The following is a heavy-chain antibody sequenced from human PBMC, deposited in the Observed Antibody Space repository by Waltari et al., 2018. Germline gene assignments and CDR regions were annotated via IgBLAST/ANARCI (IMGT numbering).Heavy chain of an antibody. J-gene: IGHJ4*02. V-gene: IGHV4-39*07. Sequence: QLQLQESGPGLVKPSETLSLTCTVSGGSISSSSYYWGWIRQPPGKGLEWIGSIYYSGSTYYTPSLKSRVTISVDTSKNQFSLKLSSVTAADTAVYYCARDLDWAYSYDYWGQGTLVTVSS. CDR1: GGSISSSSYY. CDR2: IYYSGST. D-gene: IGHD3-9*01. CDR3: ARDLDWAYSYDY.